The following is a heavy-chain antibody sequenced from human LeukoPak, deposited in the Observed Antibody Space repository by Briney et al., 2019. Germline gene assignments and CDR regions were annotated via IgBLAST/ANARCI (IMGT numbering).Heavy chain of an antibody. V-gene: IGHV4-59*01. Sequence: SETLSLTCTVSGGSIGSYYWSWIRQPPAKGLEWIGYIYYSGSTNYNPSLKSRVTISLDTSKNQFSMNLISVTAADTAVYYCAREGVAAAGKLDYWGQGTLVTVSS. J-gene: IGHJ4*02. D-gene: IGHD6-13*01. CDR2: IYYSGST. CDR1: GGSIGSYY. CDR3: AREGVAAAGKLDY.